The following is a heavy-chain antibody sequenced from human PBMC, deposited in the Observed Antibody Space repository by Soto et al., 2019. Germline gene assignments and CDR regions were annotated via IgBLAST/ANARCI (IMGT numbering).Heavy chain of an antibody. CDR3: ARRLFGSGWTLDS. CDR2: VYHTGST. D-gene: IGHD6-19*01. V-gene: IGHV4-59*13. J-gene: IGHJ4*02. Sequence: SETLSLTCDVSGASITTYYWSWIRQAPGKGLEWIGNVYHTGSTDCNSSLRSRVTISVDTSKNQFSLNMNSVTAADTAVYYCARRLFGSGWTLDSWGQGALVTVSS. CDR1: GASITTYY.